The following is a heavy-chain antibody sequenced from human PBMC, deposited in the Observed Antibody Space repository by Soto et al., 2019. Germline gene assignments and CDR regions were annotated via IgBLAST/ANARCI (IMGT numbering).Heavy chain of an antibody. J-gene: IGHJ5*02. D-gene: IGHD6-13*01. V-gene: IGHV3-30*18. CDR1: GFTFSRYS. CDR3: AKSFRDERSSLDP. CDR2: ISYYGSNK. Sequence: GGSLRLSCADSGFTFSRYSMQRVHQAPGKGLEWVAAISYYGSNKSYADSVKGRFTISTDNSKNTLYLQMNSLRAEDTAVYYCAKSFRDERSSLDPWGQGTLVTVSS.